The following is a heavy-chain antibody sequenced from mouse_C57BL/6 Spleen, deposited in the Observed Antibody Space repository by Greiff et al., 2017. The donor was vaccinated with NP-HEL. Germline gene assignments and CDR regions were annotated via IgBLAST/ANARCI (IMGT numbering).Heavy chain of an antibody. Sequence: QVQLQQSGPELVKPGASVKISCKASGYAFSSSWMNWVKQRPGKGLEWIGRIYPGDGDTNYNGKFKGKATLTADKSSSTAYMQLSSLTSEDSAVYFCAREPYYGSRGDWGQGTTLTVSS. V-gene: IGHV1-82*01. CDR2: IYPGDGDT. D-gene: IGHD1-1*01. J-gene: IGHJ2*01. CDR1: GYAFSSSW. CDR3: AREPYYGSRGD.